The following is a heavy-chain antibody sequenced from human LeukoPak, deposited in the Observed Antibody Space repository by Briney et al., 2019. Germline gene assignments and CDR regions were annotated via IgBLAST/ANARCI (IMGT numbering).Heavy chain of an antibody. J-gene: IGHJ4*02. CDR3: ARPSRGYSSPFDC. CDR2: VWPGDSET. V-gene: IGHV5-51*01. CDR1: GYSFTSYW. Sequence: GESLKISCKGSGYSFTSYWIGWVRQMPGKGLEWMGVVWPGDSETRYSPSFQGQVAISVDKSINTAYLHWRSLKASDTASYFCARPSRGYSSPFDCWGQGTLVTVSS. D-gene: IGHD3-22*01.